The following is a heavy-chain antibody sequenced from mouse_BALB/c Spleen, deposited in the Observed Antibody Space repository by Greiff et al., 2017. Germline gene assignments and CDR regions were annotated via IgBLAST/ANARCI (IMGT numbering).Heavy chain of an antibody. D-gene: IGHD1-1*01. CDR1: GFTFSSYA. V-gene: IGHV5-9-4*01. Sequence: EVNLVESGGGLVKPGGSLKLSCAASGFTFSSYAMSWVRQSPEKRLEWVAEISSGGSYTYYPDTVTGRFTISRDNAKNTLYLEMSSLRSEDTAMYYCARGGSRDAMDYWGQGTSVTVSS. CDR2: ISSGGSYT. CDR3: ARGGSRDAMDY. J-gene: IGHJ4*01.